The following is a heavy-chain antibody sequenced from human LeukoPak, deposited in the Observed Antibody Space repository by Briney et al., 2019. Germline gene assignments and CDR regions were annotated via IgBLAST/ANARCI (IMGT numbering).Heavy chain of an antibody. D-gene: IGHD6-13*01. CDR2: INPNSGGT. CDR3: AREGDSSSWPNFDY. J-gene: IGHJ4*02. CDR1: GYTFTGYY. V-gene: IGHV1-2*02. Sequence: ASVKVSCKASGYTFTGYYMNWVRQAPGQGLEWMGWINPNSGGTNYAQKFQGRVTMTRDTSISTAYMELSRLRSDDTAVYYCAREGDSSSWPNFDYWGQGTLVTVSS.